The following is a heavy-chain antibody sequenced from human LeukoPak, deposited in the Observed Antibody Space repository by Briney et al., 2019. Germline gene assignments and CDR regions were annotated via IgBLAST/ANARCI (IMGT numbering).Heavy chain of an antibody. Sequence: ASVKVSCKASGYTFTSYYMHWVRQAPGQGLEWMGIINPSGGSTSYAQKFQGRVTMTRDTSTSTVYMELSSLRSEDTAVYYCARVRGEYDFWSGYYNGHYFDYWGQGTLVTVSS. CDR1: GYTFTSYY. J-gene: IGHJ4*02. CDR3: ARVRGEYDFWSGYYNGHYFDY. D-gene: IGHD3-3*01. CDR2: INPSGGST. V-gene: IGHV1-46*03.